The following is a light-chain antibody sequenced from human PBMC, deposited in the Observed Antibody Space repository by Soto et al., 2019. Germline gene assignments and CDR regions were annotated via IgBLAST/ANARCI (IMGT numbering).Light chain of an antibody. V-gene: IGKV1-5*03. CDR3: QQYNSYPLT. CDR1: QSISSW. J-gene: IGKJ4*01. CDR2: KAS. Sequence: DIQMTQSPSTLSASVLDRVTITCRASQSISSWLAWYQQKPGKAPKLLIYKASSLESGVPSRFSGSGSGTEFTLTISSLQPDDFATYYCQQYNSYPLTFGGGTKVDIK.